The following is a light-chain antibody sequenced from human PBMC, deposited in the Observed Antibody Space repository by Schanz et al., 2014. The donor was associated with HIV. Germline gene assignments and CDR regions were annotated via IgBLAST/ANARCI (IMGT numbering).Light chain of an antibody. V-gene: IGKV1-5*03. CDR2: QAS. J-gene: IGKJ1*01. CDR1: QNIDYW. CDR3: QQYYTASWT. Sequence: DIQMTQSPSTLSASVGDRVTLTCRASQNIDYWLTWYQQKPGRTPNLLIYQASSLKPGVPSRFSGSGSGTEFTLTISGLQPDDVATYYCQQYYTASWTFGQGTKVEI.